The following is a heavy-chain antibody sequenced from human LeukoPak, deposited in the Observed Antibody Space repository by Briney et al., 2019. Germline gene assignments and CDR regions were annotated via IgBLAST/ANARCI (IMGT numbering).Heavy chain of an antibody. J-gene: IGHJ4*02. V-gene: IGHV3-23*01. CDR2: ISGSGRTT. CDR1: RFTVSGYD. CDR3: ARTMRPILTGYYSLDN. D-gene: IGHD3-9*01. Sequence: GGSLTLSCVASRFTVSGYDMSWVRQAPGKGLEWVSGISGSGRTTYYADSVKGRFTISRENSKNTLYLQMNSLRAEDTAVYYCARTMRPILTGYYSLDNWGQGTLVTVSS.